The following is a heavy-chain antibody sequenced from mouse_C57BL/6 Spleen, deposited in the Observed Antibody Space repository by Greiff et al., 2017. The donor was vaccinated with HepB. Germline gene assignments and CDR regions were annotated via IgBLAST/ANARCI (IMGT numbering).Heavy chain of an antibody. Sequence: DVKLVESGGGLVQPGGSLKLSCAASGFTFSDYGMAWVRQAPRKGPVWVAFISNLAYSIYYADTVTGRFTISRENAKNTLYLEMRSLRSEDTAMYYCARQYYGRHWYFDVWGTGTTVTVSS. CDR2: ISNLAYSI. CDR1: GFTFSDYG. V-gene: IGHV5-15*01. CDR3: ARQYYGRHWYFDV. J-gene: IGHJ1*03. D-gene: IGHD1-1*01.